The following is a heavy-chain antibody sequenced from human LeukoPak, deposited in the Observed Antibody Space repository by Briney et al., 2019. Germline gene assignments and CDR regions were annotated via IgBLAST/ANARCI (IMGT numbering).Heavy chain of an antibody. CDR3: ARIEYSSSIDY. Sequence: SETLSLTCAVCGGSFSGYYWSWIRQPPGKGLEWIGEINHSGSTNYNPSLKSRVTISVDTSKNQFSLKLSSVTAADTAVYFCARIEYSSSIDYWGQGILVTVSS. D-gene: IGHD6-6*01. CDR2: INHSGST. CDR1: GGSFSGYY. V-gene: IGHV4-34*01. J-gene: IGHJ4*02.